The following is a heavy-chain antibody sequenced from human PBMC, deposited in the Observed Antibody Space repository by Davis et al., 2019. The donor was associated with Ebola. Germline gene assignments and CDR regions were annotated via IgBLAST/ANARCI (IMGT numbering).Heavy chain of an antibody. D-gene: IGHD6-19*01. V-gene: IGHV7-4-1*02. Sequence: ASSVTVPCMPSRYSFHSNAMNWVRQAPGQGLEWMGWINTNTGISTYPQGFTGRFVIPLDTSVITSYLQINSLKADDTAIYYCARGAWHWLALDYWGQGTLVTVAS. CDR1: RYSFHSNA. CDR3: ARGAWHWLALDY. CDR2: INTNTGIS. J-gene: IGHJ4*02.